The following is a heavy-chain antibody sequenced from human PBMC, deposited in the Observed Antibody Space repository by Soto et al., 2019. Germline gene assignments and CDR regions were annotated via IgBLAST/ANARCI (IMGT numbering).Heavy chain of an antibody. Sequence: SETLSLTCAVSGGPISSTDWWNWVRQPPGKGLEWIGEIYHSGSTNYNPSLKSRVTISVDKSKNQFSLKLSSVTAADTAVYYCARAVLVGAIYYFDYWGQGTLVTVSS. CDR1: GGPISSTDW. D-gene: IGHD1-26*01. V-gene: IGHV4-4*02. CDR2: IYHSGST. J-gene: IGHJ4*02. CDR3: ARAVLVGAIYYFDY.